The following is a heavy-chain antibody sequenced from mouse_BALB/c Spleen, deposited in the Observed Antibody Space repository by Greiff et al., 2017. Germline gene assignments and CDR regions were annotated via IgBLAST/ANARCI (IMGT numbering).Heavy chain of an antibody. D-gene: IGHD2-14*01. CDR3: ARAYYRYDGEGNCDY. J-gene: IGHJ2*01. CDR1: GFTFSSYA. V-gene: IGHV5-6-5*01. CDR2: ISSGGST. Sequence: EVKLMESGGGLVKPGGSLKLSCAASGFTFSSYAMSWVRQTPEKRLAWVASISSGGSTYYPDSVKGRFTISRDNARNILYLQMSSLRSEDTAMYYCARAYYRYDGEGNCDYWGQGTTLTVAS.